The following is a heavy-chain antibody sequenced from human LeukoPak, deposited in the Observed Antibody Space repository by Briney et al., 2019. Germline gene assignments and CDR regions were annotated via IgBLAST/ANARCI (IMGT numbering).Heavy chain of an antibody. J-gene: IGHJ3*02. Sequence: GGSLRLSCAASGFTLSSYSMNWVRQAPGKGLEWVSSISSSSSYIYYADSVKGRFTISRDNAKNSLYLQMNSLRAEDTAVYYCARDSSDDLDAFDIWGQGTMVTVSS. CDR2: ISSSSSYI. D-gene: IGHD3/OR15-3a*01. CDR1: GFTLSSYS. CDR3: ARDSSDDLDAFDI. V-gene: IGHV3-21*01.